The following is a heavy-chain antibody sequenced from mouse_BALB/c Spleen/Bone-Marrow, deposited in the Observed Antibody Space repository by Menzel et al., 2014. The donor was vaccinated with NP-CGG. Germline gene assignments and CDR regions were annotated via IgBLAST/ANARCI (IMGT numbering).Heavy chain of an antibody. CDR3: ARWEYYAMDY. V-gene: IGHV14-3*02. J-gene: IGHJ4*01. CDR1: GFNIKDTY. CDR2: IDPANGNT. D-gene: IGHD4-1*01. Sequence: EVQGVESGAELVKPGASVKLSCTASGFNIKDTYMHLVKQRPEQGLEWIGRIDPANGNTKYDPKFQGKATITADTSSNTAYLQLSSLTSEDTAVYYCARWEYYAMDYWGQGTSVTVSS.